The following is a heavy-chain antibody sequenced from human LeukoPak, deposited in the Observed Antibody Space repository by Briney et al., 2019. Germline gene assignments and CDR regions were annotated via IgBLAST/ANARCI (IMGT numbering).Heavy chain of an antibody. V-gene: IGHV1-8*01. CDR1: GYTFTSYD. D-gene: IGHD3-10*01. CDR2: MNPNSGNT. J-gene: IGHJ5*02. CDR3: ASLASRWFGGRFDP. Sequence: ASVKVSCKASGYTFTSYDINWVRQATGQGLEWMGWMNPNSGNTGYAQKFQGRVTITADKSTSTAYMELSSLRSEDTAVYYCASLASRWFGGRFDPWGQGTLVTVSS.